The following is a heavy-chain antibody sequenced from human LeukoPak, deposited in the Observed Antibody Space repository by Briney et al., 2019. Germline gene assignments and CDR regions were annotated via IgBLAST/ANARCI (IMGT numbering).Heavy chain of an antibody. D-gene: IGHD2/OR15-2a*01. CDR1: GFTFSSYG. Sequence: PGGSLRLSCAASGFTFSSYGMHWVRQAPGKGLEWVSVIYSGGSTYYADSVKGRFTISRDNSKNTLYLQMNSLRAEDTAVYYCARVINYYGMDVWGQGTTVTASS. V-gene: IGHV3-53*01. J-gene: IGHJ6*02. CDR3: ARVINYYGMDV. CDR2: IYSGGST.